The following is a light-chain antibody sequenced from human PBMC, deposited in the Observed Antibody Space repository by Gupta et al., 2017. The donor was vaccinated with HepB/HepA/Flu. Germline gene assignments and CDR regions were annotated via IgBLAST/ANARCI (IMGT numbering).Light chain of an antibody. CDR2: SAS. Sequence: DIQMTQSLSSLSASVGDRVTITCRASQSIRNYLHWYQHKPGKAPTLLIYSASTLQNEVPSRFSGSGSGTEFTLTISSLQPEDFAAYYCQQCLTTPITFGQGTRLELK. CDR3: QQCLTTPIT. J-gene: IGKJ5*01. CDR1: QSIRNY. V-gene: IGKV1-39*01.